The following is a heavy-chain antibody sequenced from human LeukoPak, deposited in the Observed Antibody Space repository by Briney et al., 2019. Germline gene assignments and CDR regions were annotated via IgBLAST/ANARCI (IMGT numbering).Heavy chain of an antibody. CDR1: GYTFTSYD. CDR3: ARYKPYYDFWSGYYFDYYYYMDV. J-gene: IGHJ6*03. V-gene: IGHV1-8*01. Sequence: ASVKVSCKASGYTFTSYDINWVGQATGQGLEWMGWMNPNSGNTGYAQKFQGRVTMTRNTSISTAYMELSSLRSEDTAVYYCARYKPYYDFWSGYYFDYYYYMDVWGKGTTVTVSS. CDR2: MNPNSGNT. D-gene: IGHD3-3*01.